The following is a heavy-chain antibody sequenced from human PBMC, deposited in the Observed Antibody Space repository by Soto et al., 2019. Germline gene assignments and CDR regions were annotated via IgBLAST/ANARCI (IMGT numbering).Heavy chain of an antibody. D-gene: IGHD6-13*01. V-gene: IGHV1-69*13. J-gene: IGHJ6*02. CDR1: GGTFSSYA. CDR3: AKECIAANYYYYGMDV. Sequence: SVKVSCKASGGTFSSYAISWVRQAPGQGLEWMGGIIPIFGTANYAQKFQGRVTITADESTSTAYMELSSLRSGDTAVYYCAKECIAANYYYYGMDVWGQGTTVTVSS. CDR2: IIPIFGTA.